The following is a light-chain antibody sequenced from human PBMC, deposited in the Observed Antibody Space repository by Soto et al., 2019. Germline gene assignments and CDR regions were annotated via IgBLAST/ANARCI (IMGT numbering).Light chain of an antibody. CDR3: YSYAGRSTSV. Sequence: QYALTQPASVSGSPGQSITISCTGTSSDDGSYNLVSWYQQYPGKDPKLMIDEDDERPSGVSNRFSGSKAGNTASLTISGLQAEDEADYYCYSYAGRSTSVFGGGTKLTVL. CDR1: SSDDGSYNL. V-gene: IGLV2-23*01. J-gene: IGLJ2*01. CDR2: EDD.